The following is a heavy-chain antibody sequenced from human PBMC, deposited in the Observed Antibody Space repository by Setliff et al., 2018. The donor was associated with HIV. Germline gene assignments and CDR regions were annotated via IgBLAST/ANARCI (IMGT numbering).Heavy chain of an antibody. CDR2: INHSGGT. V-gene: IGHV4-34*01. Sequence: SETLSLTCAVYGGSFSGFYWNWIRQPPGKGLEWSGEINHSGGTNYNPSLKSRVTISVDTSKNQFSLRLSSVIAADTAVYYCARGPPGSSIGWYVGYWGQGTLVTVSS. CDR3: ARGPPGSSIGWYVGY. D-gene: IGHD6-19*01. CDR1: GGSFSGFY. J-gene: IGHJ4*02.